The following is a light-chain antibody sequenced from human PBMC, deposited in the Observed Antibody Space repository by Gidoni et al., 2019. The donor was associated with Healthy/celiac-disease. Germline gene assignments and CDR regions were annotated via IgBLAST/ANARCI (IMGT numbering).Light chain of an antibody. V-gene: IGLV3-19*01. Sequence: SSELTQDPAVSVALGQTVRITCQGDSLRSYYASWYQQKPGQAPVLVIYGKNNRPSGIPDRFSGSSSGNTASLTFTGAQAEDEADYYCNSRDSSGNHLGVVFGGGTKLTVL. CDR1: SLRSYY. CDR3: NSRDSSGNHLGVV. J-gene: IGLJ2*01. CDR2: GKN.